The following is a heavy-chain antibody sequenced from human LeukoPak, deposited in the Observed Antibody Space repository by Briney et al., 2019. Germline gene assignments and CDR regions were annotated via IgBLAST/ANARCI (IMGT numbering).Heavy chain of an antibody. CDR1: GFTFSSYW. D-gene: IGHD1-14*01. CDR2: INTDGSST. CDR3: ARDSKTEYYFDY. V-gene: IGHV3-74*01. Sequence: GGSLRLSCAASGFTFSSYWMHWVRQAPGKGLVWVSRINTDGSSTTYADSVKGRFTISRDNAKNTLYLQMNSLRAEDTAVYYCARDSKTEYYFDYWGQGTLVTVSS. J-gene: IGHJ4*02.